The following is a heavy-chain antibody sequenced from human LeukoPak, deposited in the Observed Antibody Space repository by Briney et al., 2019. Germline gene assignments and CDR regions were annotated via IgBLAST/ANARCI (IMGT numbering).Heavy chain of an antibody. V-gene: IGHV4-30-2*01. Sequence: SETLSLTCTVSGGSISSGGYYWSWIRQHPGKGLEWIGYIYHSGSTYYSPSLKSRVTISQDRSKNQFSLKLNSVTAADTAIYYCASEGVNDGFDIWGQGTMVTVSS. J-gene: IGHJ3*02. CDR2: IYHSGST. CDR3: ASEGVNDGFDI. CDR1: GGSISSGGYY.